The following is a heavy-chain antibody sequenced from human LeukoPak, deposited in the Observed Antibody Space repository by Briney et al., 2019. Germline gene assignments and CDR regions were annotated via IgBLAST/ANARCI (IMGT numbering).Heavy chain of an antibody. CDR1: GFTFDDYA. CDR3: AKGIYYDSSGYRAFDI. J-gene: IGHJ3*02. Sequence: GGSLRLSSAASGFTFDDYAMHWVRPAPGKGLEWDSVISWNSGSIGYADSVKGRFTISRDNAKNSLYLQMNSLRAEDTALYYCAKGIYYDSSGYRAFDIWGQGTMVTVSS. D-gene: IGHD3-22*01. CDR2: ISWNSGSI. V-gene: IGHV3-9*01.